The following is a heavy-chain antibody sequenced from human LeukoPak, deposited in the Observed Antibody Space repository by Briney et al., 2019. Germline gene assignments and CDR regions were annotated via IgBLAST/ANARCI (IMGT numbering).Heavy chain of an antibody. J-gene: IGHJ4*02. CDR3: ARESDTGYVNF. CDR2: TYYRSKWYN. D-gene: IGHD5-12*01. CDR1: GDSVSRNSAV. Sequence: SQTLSLTCAISGDSVSRNSAVWTWIRQSPSRGLEWLARTYYRSKWYNDYAESVKSRMTINPDTSKNQFSLQLNSVTPEDTAIYYCARESDTGYVNFWGQGTLVTVSS. V-gene: IGHV6-1*01.